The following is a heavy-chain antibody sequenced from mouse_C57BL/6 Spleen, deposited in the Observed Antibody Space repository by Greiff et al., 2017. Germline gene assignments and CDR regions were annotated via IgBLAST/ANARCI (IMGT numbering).Heavy chain of an antibody. Sequence: VQLQQSGAELVRPGASVKLSCTASGFNIKDYYMHWVKQRPEQGLEWIGRFYPEDGDTEYAPKFQGKATMTADTSSNTAYLQLSGLAAEDTAVYYCTRGYFDVWGTGTTVTVSS. J-gene: IGHJ1*03. CDR2: FYPEDGDT. CDR3: TRGYFDV. V-gene: IGHV14-1*01. CDR1: GFNIKDYY.